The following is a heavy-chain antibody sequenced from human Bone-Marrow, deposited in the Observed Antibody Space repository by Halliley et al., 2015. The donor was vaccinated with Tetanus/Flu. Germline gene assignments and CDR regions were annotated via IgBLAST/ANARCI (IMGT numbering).Heavy chain of an antibody. V-gene: IGHV3-48*03. J-gene: IGHJ4*02. CDR3: ARDVDNFNVGHFDY. D-gene: IGHD1-1*01. Sequence: VSYISGSGDDILYADSVKGRFTISRDNAKNSLYLQMNSLRDEDTAVYYCARDVDNFNVGHFDYWGQGTLVTVSS. CDR2: ISGSGDDI.